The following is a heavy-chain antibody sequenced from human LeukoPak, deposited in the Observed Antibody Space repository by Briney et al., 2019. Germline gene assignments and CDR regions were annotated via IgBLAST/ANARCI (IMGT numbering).Heavy chain of an antibody. Sequence: SQTLSLTCAISGDSFSSNRAAWNWIRQSPSRGLGWLGRTYYRSKWYNDYAVSVKSRIIINPDTSKNQFSLQLNSVTPEDTAVYYCARVYYGSGNYYHFDYWGQGTLVTVSS. CDR3: ARVYYGSGNYYHFDY. CDR1: GDSFSSNRAA. V-gene: IGHV6-1*01. J-gene: IGHJ4*02. D-gene: IGHD3-10*01. CDR2: TYYRSKWYN.